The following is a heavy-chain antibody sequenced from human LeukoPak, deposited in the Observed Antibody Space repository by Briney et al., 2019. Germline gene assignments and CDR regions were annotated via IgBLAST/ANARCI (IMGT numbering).Heavy chain of an antibody. J-gene: IGHJ5*02. CDR2: IYYSGST. D-gene: IGHD4-17*01. V-gene: IGHV4-59*01. CDR1: GGSISSYY. Sequence: PSETLSLTCTVSGGSISSYYWSWIRQPPGKGLEWIGYIYYSGSTNYNPSLKSRVTISVDTSKNQFSLKLSSVTAADTAVYYCARYLGHGDYFSLGQRFDPWCPGPLVTAS. CDR3: ARYLGHGDYFSLGQRFDP.